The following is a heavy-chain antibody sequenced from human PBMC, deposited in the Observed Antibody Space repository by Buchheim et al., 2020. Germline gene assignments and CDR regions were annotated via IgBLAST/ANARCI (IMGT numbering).Heavy chain of an antibody. CDR3: ARDSGLKQLAPYFDY. Sequence: QVQLVESGGGVVQPGRSLRLSCAASGFTFSSYAMHWVRQAPGKELEWVAVISYDGSNKYYADSVKGRFTISRDNSKNTLYLQMNSLRAEDTAVYYCARDSGLKQLAPYFDYWGQGTL. D-gene: IGHD6-6*01. V-gene: IGHV3-30-3*01. CDR2: ISYDGSNK. J-gene: IGHJ4*02. CDR1: GFTFSSYA.